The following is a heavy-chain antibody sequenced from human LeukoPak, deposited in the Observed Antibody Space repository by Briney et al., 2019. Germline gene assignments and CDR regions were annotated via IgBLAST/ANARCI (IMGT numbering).Heavy chain of an antibody. CDR3: AKDVYYYGSSGYDY. Sequence: GRSLRLPCAASGFAFSSYGMHWVRQAPGKGLEWVAVISYDGSNKYYADSVKGRFTISRDNSKNTLYLQMNSLRAEDTAVYYCAKDVYYYGSSGYDYWGQGTLVTVSS. J-gene: IGHJ4*02. D-gene: IGHD3-22*01. CDR2: ISYDGSNK. CDR1: GFAFSSYG. V-gene: IGHV3-30*18.